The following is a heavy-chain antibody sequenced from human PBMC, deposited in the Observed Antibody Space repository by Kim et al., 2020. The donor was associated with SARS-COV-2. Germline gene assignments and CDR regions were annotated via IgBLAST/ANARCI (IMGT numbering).Heavy chain of an antibody. J-gene: IGHJ6*02. D-gene: IGHD6-25*01. CDR1: GFTFGSSA. Sequence: GGSLRLSCAASGFTFGSSAMSWVRQAPGRGLEWVSSVSGSGGAAFYADSLKGRFTISRDNSKNTLYLQMNSLRADDTAIYYCAKGGRRYGLDVWGQGTTV. CDR3: AKGGRRYGLDV. CDR2: VSGSGGAA. V-gene: IGHV3-23*01.